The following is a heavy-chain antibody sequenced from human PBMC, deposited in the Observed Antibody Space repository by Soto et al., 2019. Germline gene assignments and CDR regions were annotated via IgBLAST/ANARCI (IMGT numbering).Heavy chain of an antibody. D-gene: IGHD3-10*01. CDR1: GGSFSGYQ. V-gene: IGHV4-34*01. Sequence: QAQLQQWGAGLLKPSETLSLTCAVYGGSFSGYQWSWIRQTPGKGLEWIGEINDSGNINYKPSLKSRVTILVDTPKKQISLKLSSVTAADTAVYYCARGLILWFGELSRRGGYYYYMDVWGKGTTVTVSS. CDR2: INDSGNI. J-gene: IGHJ6*03. CDR3: ARGLILWFGELSRRGGYYYYMDV.